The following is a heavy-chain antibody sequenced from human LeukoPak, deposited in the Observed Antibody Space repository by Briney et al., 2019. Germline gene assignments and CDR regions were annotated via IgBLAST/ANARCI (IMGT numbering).Heavy chain of an antibody. CDR2: IYHSGST. Sequence: SETLSLTCTVPGYSISSGYYWGWIRQPPGKGLEWIGSIYHSGSTYYNPSLKSRVTISVDTSKNQFSLKLSSVTAADTAVYYCAGQIETALYDYWGQGTLVTVSS. J-gene: IGHJ4*02. V-gene: IGHV4-38-2*02. CDR3: AGQIETALYDY. CDR1: GYSISSGYY. D-gene: IGHD1-1*01.